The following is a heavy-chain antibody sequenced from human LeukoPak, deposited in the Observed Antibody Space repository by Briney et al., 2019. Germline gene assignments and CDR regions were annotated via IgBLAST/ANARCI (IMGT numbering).Heavy chain of an antibody. J-gene: IGHJ4*02. D-gene: IGHD3-22*01. V-gene: IGHV5-51*01. Sequence: PGESLKISCKGSGYRFTNYWIGWVRQIPGKGLELMGSIYPGDSDTRYSPSFQGQVTISADKSITTAYLQWSSLKASDTAKYYCTRQGVYYSDSSAYYYWGQGTLVTVSP. CDR2: IYPGDSDT. CDR3: TRQGVYYSDSSAYYY. CDR1: GYRFTNYW.